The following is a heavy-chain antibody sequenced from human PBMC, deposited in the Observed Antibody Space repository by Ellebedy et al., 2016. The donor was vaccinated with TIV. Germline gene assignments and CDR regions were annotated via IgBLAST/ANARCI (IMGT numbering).Heavy chain of an antibody. CDR1: GYTFSGQY. J-gene: IGHJ5*02. CDR2: INPRSGGT. CDR3: ARESLDSGGWSMFDP. D-gene: IGHD6-13*01. V-gene: IGHV1-2*02. Sequence: AASVKVSCKASGYTFSGQYIHWLRRAPGQGLEWVGWINPRSGGTNYAQKFQGRVTVTRDTSSNTAYMELSRLRPDDTAVYYCARESLDSGGWSMFDPWGQGTLVTVSS.